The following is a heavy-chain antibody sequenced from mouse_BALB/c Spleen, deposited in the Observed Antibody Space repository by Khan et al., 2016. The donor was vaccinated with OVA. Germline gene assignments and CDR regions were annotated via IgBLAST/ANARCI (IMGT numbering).Heavy chain of an antibody. Sequence: VQLKESGPELVKPGASVKMSCKASGYTFTSYDMYWVKQKPGQGLEWIGYINPYNDYTKFNEKFKGKATLTSDKYSSTAYMELSSLTSEYSACYYCSRGMLGLQTGFAYWGQGTLGTVSA. CDR3: SRGMLGLQTGFAY. J-gene: IGHJ3*01. CDR1: GYTFTSYD. D-gene: IGHD3-1*01. V-gene: IGHV1S136*01. CDR2: INPYNDYT.